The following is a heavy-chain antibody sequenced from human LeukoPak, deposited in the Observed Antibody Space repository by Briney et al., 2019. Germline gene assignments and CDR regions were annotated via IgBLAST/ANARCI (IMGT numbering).Heavy chain of an antibody. D-gene: IGHD1-26*01. Sequence: GGSLRLSCAASGFTFSSYEMNWVRQAPGKGLEWVSFISGSSSTIFYADSVKGRFTISRDNAKNSLYLQMNSLRDEDTAVYYCARGAHASDYWGQGTLVTVSS. CDR1: GFTFSSYE. CDR3: ARGAHASDY. CDR2: ISGSSSTI. J-gene: IGHJ4*02. V-gene: IGHV3-48*02.